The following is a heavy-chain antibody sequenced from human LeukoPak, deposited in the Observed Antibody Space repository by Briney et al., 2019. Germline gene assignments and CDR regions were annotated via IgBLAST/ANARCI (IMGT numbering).Heavy chain of an antibody. J-gene: IGHJ5*02. Sequence: SETLSLTCTVSADSISRSYWSWIRQPPGQGLEWIGYVSYSGSTNYTPSLKGRVTISIDTSKNQFSLKLNSVTAADTAVYYCAKLLTLSWPAFDPRGKGTLVTVSS. CDR2: VSYSGST. D-gene: IGHD2/OR15-2a*01. V-gene: IGHV4-59*01. CDR3: AKLLTLSWPAFDP. CDR1: ADSISRSY.